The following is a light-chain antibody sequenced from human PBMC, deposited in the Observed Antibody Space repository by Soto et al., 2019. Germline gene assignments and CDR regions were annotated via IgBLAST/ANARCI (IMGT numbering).Light chain of an antibody. Sequence: DIQMTQSPSTLSAAVGDRVTISCRASQSISPWLAWYQQKPGKAPKLLIYKKSNLESGVPSRFSGSGSGTEFTLPISSVQRDNFATYYCQQYNTYSRTFGQGTKIEIK. CDR1: QSISPW. J-gene: IGKJ1*01. CDR2: KKS. V-gene: IGKV1-5*03. CDR3: QQYNTYSRT.